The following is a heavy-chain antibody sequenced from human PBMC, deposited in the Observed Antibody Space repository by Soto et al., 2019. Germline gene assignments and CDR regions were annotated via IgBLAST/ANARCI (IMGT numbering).Heavy chain of an antibody. CDR1: GGSISSGGYY. D-gene: IGHD2-2*02. CDR3: ARDRYCSSTSCYRSNAFDI. Sequence: QVQLQESGPGLVKPSQTLSLTCTVSGGSISSGGYYWSWIRQHPGKGLEGIGYIYYSGSTYYNPSLKSRVTISVDTSKNQFSLKLSSVTAADTAVYYCARDRYCSSTSCYRSNAFDIWGQGTMVTVSS. J-gene: IGHJ3*02. CDR2: IYYSGST. V-gene: IGHV4-31*03.